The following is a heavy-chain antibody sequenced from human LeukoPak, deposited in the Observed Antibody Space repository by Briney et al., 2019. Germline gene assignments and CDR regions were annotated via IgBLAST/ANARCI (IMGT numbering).Heavy chain of an antibody. CDR3: ARDYARDGYNF. D-gene: IGHD5-24*01. CDR2: IEQDGSEK. CDR1: GFTFSSYW. V-gene: IGHV3-7*01. J-gene: IGHJ4*02. Sequence: QTGGSLRLSCAASGFTFSSYWMNWVRQAPGKGLEWVANIEQDGSEKYYVDSVKGRFTISRDNAQNSLYLQMNSLRAEDTAVYYRARDYARDGYNFWGQGTLVTVSS.